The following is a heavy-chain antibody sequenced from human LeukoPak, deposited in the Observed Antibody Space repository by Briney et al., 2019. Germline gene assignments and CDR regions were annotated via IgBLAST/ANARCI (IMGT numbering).Heavy chain of an antibody. V-gene: IGHV1-18*01. J-gene: IGHJ6*03. CDR1: GYTFTSYG. CDR3: ARDATDHIKSLRITMVRGVISGLYYYMDV. D-gene: IGHD3-10*01. CDR2: ISAYNGNT. Sequence: ASVKVSCKASGYTFTSYGISWVRQAPGQGLEWMGWISAYNGNTNYAQKLQGRVTMTTDTSTSTAYMELRSLRSDDTAVYYCARDATDHIKSLRITMVRGVISGLYYYMDVWGKGTTVTVSS.